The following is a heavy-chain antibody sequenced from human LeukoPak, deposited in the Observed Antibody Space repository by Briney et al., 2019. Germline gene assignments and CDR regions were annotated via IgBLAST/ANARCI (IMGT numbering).Heavy chain of an antibody. CDR2: ISSTSSYI. CDR3: AKDRVDTAMVYYYDSSGILDY. CDR1: GFTFSSYA. J-gene: IGHJ4*02. D-gene: IGHD3-22*01. V-gene: IGHV3-21*04. Sequence: GGSLRLSCAASGFTFSSYAMNWVRQAPGKGLEWVSSISSTSSYIYYADSVKGRFTISRDNAKNSLYLQMNSLRAEDTAVYYCAKDRVDTAMVYYYDSSGILDYWGQGTLVTVSS.